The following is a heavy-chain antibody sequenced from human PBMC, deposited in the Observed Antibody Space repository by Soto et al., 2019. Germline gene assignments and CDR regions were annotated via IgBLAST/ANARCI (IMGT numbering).Heavy chain of an antibody. J-gene: IGHJ4*02. CDR2: ISGSGGST. D-gene: IGHD3-3*01. CDR3: AKATTIFGVVLDY. Sequence: EVQLLESGGGLVQPGGSLRLSCAASGFTFSSYAMSWVRQAPGKGLEWVSAISGSGGSTYYADSVKGRFTISRDNSKNTLYLQMNSLRAEDTAVYYGAKATTIFGVVLDYWGQGTLVTVSS. CDR1: GFTFSSYA. V-gene: IGHV3-23*01.